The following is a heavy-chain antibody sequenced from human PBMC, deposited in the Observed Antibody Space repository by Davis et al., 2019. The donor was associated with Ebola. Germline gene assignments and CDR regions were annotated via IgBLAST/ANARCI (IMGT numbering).Heavy chain of an antibody. V-gene: IGHV3-33*01. CDR2: IWYDGSNK. CDR3: AREGSSGWYHFDY. D-gene: IGHD6-19*01. J-gene: IGHJ4*02. Sequence: GESLKISCAASGFTFSSYGVHWVRQAPGKGLEWVAVIWYDGSNKYYADSVKGRFTISRDNSKNTLYLQMNSLRAEDTAVYYCAREGSSGWYHFDYWGQGTLVTVSS. CDR1: GFTFSSYG.